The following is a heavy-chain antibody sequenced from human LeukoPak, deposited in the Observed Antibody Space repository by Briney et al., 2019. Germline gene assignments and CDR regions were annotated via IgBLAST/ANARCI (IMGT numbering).Heavy chain of an antibody. CDR1: GGSISSYY. V-gene: IGHV4-59*01. CDR2: IYYSGST. CDR3: ARFLYRWFDP. Sequence: SGTLSLPFTVSGGSISSYYWSWIRPPPGKGLEWIGYIYYSGSTNYNPSLKSRVTISVDTSKNQFSLKLSSVTAADTAVYYCARFLYRWFDPWGQGTLVTVSS. J-gene: IGHJ5*02. D-gene: IGHD2/OR15-2a*01.